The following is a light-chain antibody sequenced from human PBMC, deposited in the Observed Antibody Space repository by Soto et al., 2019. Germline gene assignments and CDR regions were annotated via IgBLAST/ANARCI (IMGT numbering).Light chain of an antibody. CDR1: QSIAGY. CDR3: QQRASWQIT. J-gene: IGKJ3*01. CDR2: DSF. V-gene: IGKV3-11*01. Sequence: EIVLTQTPATLSLSPGERATLSCRASQSIAGYLHWYQHRPGQAPRLLIYDSFNRATGNPARFSGSGSGTDFTLTISSLDPEDFAVYYCQQRASWQITCGPGTKMDIK.